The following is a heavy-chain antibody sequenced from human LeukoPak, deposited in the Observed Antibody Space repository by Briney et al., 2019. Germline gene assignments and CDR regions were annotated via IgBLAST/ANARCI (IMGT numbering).Heavy chain of an antibody. V-gene: IGHV3-23*01. CDR2: ISGNGGSI. J-gene: IGHJ4*02. Sequence: GGSLRLSCAASGFTFSSYAMGWVRQAPGKGLEWVSAISGNGGSIYYADSVKGHFTILRDNSKNRLYLQMNSLRADDSAVYYCAKGKTFHDFWSGYEYWGKGTLVTVSS. CDR3: AKGKTFHDFWSGYEY. D-gene: IGHD3-3*01. CDR1: GFTFSSYA.